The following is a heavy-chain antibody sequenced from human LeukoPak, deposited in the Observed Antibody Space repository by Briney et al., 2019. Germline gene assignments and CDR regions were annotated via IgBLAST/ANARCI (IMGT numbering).Heavy chain of an antibody. CDR2: IDWDDDK. Sequence: SGPTLVYPTQTLTLTCTFSGFSLSTSGMCVTWIRQPPGKALEWLARIDWDDDKYYSTSLKTRLTISKDTSKNQVVLTMTNMDPVDTATYYCASGTVTAGRFDAFDIWGQGTMVTVSS. CDR1: GFSLSTSGMC. D-gene: IGHD4-17*01. V-gene: IGHV2-70*11. CDR3: ASGTVTAGRFDAFDI. J-gene: IGHJ3*02.